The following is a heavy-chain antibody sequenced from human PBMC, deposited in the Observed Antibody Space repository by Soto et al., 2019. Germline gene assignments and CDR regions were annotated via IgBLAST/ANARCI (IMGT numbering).Heavy chain of an antibody. CDR3: AKDWTYYYDSSGYYFDY. J-gene: IGHJ4*02. CDR1: GFTFSSYA. Sequence: WGSLRLSCAASGFTFSSYAMSWVRQAPGKGLEWVSAISGSGGSTYYADSVKGRFTISRDNSKNTLYLQMNSLRAEDTAVYYCAKDWTYYYDSSGYYFDYWGQGTLVTVSS. V-gene: IGHV3-23*01. CDR2: ISGSGGST. D-gene: IGHD3-22*01.